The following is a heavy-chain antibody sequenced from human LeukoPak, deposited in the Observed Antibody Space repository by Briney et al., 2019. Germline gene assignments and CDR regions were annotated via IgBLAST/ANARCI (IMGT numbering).Heavy chain of an antibody. CDR2: ISGSGGST. CDR1: GFTFSSYA. J-gene: IGHJ4*02. D-gene: IGHD6-19*01. V-gene: IGHV3-23*01. Sequence: GGSLRLSCAASGFTFSSYAMSWVRQAPGKGLEWVSAISGSGGSTYYADSVKGRFTISRDNSKNTLYLQMNSLRAEDTAVYYCARDRHGIAVNAYDYWGQGTLATVSS. CDR3: ARDRHGIAVNAYDY.